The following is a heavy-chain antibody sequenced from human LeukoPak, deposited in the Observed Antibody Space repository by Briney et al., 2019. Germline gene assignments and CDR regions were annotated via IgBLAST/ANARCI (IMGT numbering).Heavy chain of an antibody. V-gene: IGHV4-61*09. CDR1: GGSISSGSFY. CDR3: ARGYDSNTYYYVGY. D-gene: IGHD3-22*01. CDR2: IFTSGST. J-gene: IGHJ4*02. Sequence: PSETLSLTCTVSGGSISSGSFYWNWVRQPAGKGLEWIGHIFTSGSTNYSPSLRSRVTISADTSRNQFSLKLNSVTAADTAVYYCARGYDSNTYYYVGYWGQGTLVTVSS.